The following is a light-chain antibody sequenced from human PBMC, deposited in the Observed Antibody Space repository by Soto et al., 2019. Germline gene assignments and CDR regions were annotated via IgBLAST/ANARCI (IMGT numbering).Light chain of an antibody. CDR3: SSFTTNRIYV. J-gene: IGLJ1*01. V-gene: IGLV2-14*03. CDR1: SSDVGGYNS. CDR2: EVS. Sequence: QSALTQPASVSGSPGQSITISCTGTSSDVGGYNSVSWYQQHPGKAPKLMIYEVSNRPSGVSNRFSGSKSGNTASLTISGLQAEDESDYYCSSFTTNRIYVFGPGTKVTVL.